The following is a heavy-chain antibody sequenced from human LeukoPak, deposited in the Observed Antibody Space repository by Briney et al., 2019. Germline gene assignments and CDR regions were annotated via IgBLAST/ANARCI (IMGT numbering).Heavy chain of an antibody. D-gene: IGHD6-19*01. CDR1: GYTFTSYD. Sequence: GASVKVSCKASGYTFTSYDINWVRQATGQGLEWMGWMNPNSGNTGYAQKLQGRVTMTRNTSISTAYMELSSLRSEDTAVYYCARGNTRRRYSSGWYYYYYMDVWGKGTTVTISS. CDR2: MNPNSGNT. CDR3: ARGNTRRRYSSGWYYYYYMDV. V-gene: IGHV1-8*01. J-gene: IGHJ6*03.